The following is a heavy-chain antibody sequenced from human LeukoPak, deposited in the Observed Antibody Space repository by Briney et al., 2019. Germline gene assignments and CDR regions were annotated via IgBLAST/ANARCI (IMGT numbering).Heavy chain of an antibody. CDR1: GFTFSNYP. V-gene: IGHV3-30*03. Sequence: PGRSLRLSCAASGFTFSNYPIHWVRQAPGTGLGWVALISNDGNNKYTESVKGRFTISRDNSKNTVFLQMNSLRAEDTAVYYCARDLIVGTTYFDYWGQGTLVTVSS. D-gene: IGHD1-26*01. CDR3: ARDLIVGTTYFDY. J-gene: IGHJ4*02. CDR2: ISNDGNNK.